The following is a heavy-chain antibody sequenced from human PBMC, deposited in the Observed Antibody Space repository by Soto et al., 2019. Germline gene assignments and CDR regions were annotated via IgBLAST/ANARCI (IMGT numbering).Heavy chain of an antibody. V-gene: IGHV1-2*02. CDR1: GYTFTDYY. Sequence: DSVKVYCKTSGYTFTDYYIHWVRQAPGQGLEWMGWINPNSGGTNYAQKFQGRVTMTRDTSISTAYMELSRLISDDTAVYYCARGDVRVVASFDPWGQGALVTVSS. CDR3: ARGDVRVVASFDP. CDR2: INPNSGGT. D-gene: IGHD2-15*01. J-gene: IGHJ5*02.